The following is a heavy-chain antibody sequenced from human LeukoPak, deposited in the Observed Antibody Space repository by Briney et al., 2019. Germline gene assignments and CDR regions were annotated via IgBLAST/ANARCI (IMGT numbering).Heavy chain of an antibody. D-gene: IGHD1-14*01. Sequence: LGESLKISCKASENIFTTSWIGWVRQMPGRGLEWMGIIYPGDSDTRYSPSFQGQVTISADKSISTAYLQWSSLKASDTAMYYCANTRFKNLFDAFDIWGQGTMVTVSS. J-gene: IGHJ3*02. CDR2: IYPGDSDT. V-gene: IGHV5-51*01. CDR3: ANTRFKNLFDAFDI. CDR1: ENIFTTSW.